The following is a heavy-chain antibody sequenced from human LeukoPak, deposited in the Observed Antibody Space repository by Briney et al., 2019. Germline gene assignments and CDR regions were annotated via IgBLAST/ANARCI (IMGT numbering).Heavy chain of an antibody. Sequence: GGSLRLSCTVSGFTVSSNSMSWVRQAPGEGLEWVSAISGSGGSTYYADSMKGRFTISRDNSKNTLYLQMNSLRAEDTAVYYCATPLATVRGVIIRGGLDYWGQGTLVTVSS. CDR2: ISGSGGST. CDR3: ATPLATVRGVIIRGGLDY. D-gene: IGHD3-10*01. CDR1: GFTVSSNS. J-gene: IGHJ4*02. V-gene: IGHV3-23*01.